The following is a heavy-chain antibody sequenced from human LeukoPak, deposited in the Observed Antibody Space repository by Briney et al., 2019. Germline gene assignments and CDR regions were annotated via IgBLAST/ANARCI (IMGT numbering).Heavy chain of an antibody. CDR2: IYYSGTT. CDR1: GGSISNSIYY. J-gene: IGHJ4*02. Sequence: SETLSLTCTVSGGSISNSIYYWGWIRQPPEKGLEWIGSIYYSGTTSYNPSLESRVTISVDASNNQVSLKLNSVIAADTAVYFCARGGFYGHPFEFGGQGTLVAVSS. V-gene: IGHV4-39*07. D-gene: IGHD3-10*01. CDR3: ARGGFYGHPFEF.